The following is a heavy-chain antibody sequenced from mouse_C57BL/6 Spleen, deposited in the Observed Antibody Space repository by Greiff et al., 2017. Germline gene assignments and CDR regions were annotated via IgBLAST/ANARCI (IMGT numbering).Heavy chain of an antibody. D-gene: IGHD2-4*01. CDR3: ARGHYYDYETWFAY. V-gene: IGHV5-17*01. Sequence: VQLVESGGGLVKPGGSLKLSCAASGFTFSDYGMHWVRQAPEKGLEWVAYISSGSSTIYYADTVKGRFTISSDNAKNTLFLQMTSLRSEDTAMYYCARGHYYDYETWFAYWGQGTLVTVSA. CDR2: ISSGSSTI. CDR1: GFTFSDYG. J-gene: IGHJ3*01.